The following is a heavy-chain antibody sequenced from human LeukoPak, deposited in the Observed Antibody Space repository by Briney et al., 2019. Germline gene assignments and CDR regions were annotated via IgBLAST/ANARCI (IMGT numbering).Heavy chain of an antibody. CDR1: GFTFSSYG. CDR3: AKDAPGTPGYYYYYGMDV. J-gene: IGHJ6*02. CDR2: ISYDGSNK. D-gene: IGHD6-13*01. V-gene: IGHV3-30*18. Sequence: GRSLRLSCAASGFTFSSYGMHWVRQAPGKGLEWVAVISYDGSNKYYADSVKGRFTISRDNSKNTLYLQMNSLRAEDTAVYYCAKDAPGTPGYYYYYGMDVWGQGTTVTASS.